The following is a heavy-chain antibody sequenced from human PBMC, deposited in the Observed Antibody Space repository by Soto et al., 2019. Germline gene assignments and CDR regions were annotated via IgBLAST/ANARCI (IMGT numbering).Heavy chain of an antibody. D-gene: IGHD3-3*01. CDR3: ARGVGLRFPHNWFDP. J-gene: IGHJ5*02. V-gene: IGHV3-30-3*01. CDR2: ISYDGSNK. CDR1: GFTFSSYA. Sequence: GGSLRLSCAASGFTFSSYAMHWVRQAPGKGLEWVAVISYDGSNKYYADSVKGRFTISRDNSKNTLYLQMNSLRAEDTAVYYCARGVGLRFPHNWFDPWGQGTLVTVS.